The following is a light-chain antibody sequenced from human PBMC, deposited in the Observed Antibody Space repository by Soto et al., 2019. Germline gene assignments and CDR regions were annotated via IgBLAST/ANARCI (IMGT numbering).Light chain of an antibody. J-gene: IGKJ4*01. CDR2: DAS. Sequence: DIQMTQSPSSLSASVGDRVTITCRASQSINNYLSWYQQKPGKAPKLLIYDASKLETGVPSRFSGSGSATDFTLTISSLQAEDIARYYCQQCDQLPLTFGGGTKVDIK. CDR3: QQCDQLPLT. CDR1: QSINNY. V-gene: IGKV1-33*01.